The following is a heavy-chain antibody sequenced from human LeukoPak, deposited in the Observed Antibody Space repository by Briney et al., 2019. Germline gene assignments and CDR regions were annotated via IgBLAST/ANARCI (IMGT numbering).Heavy chain of an antibody. D-gene: IGHD6-19*01. CDR3: AKQYSSGWYLFDY. CDR1: GFTFSSYS. Sequence: GGSLRLSCAASGFTFSSYSMNWVRQAPGKGLEWVSAISGSGGSTYYADSVKGRFTISRDNSKNTLYLQMNSLRAEDTAVYYCAKQYSSGWYLFDYWGQGTLVTVSS. CDR2: ISGSGGST. J-gene: IGHJ4*02. V-gene: IGHV3-23*01.